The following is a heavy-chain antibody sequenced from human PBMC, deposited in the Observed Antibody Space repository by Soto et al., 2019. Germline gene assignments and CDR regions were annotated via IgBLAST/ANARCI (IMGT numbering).Heavy chain of an antibody. CDR2: IWYDGSNK. V-gene: IGHV3-33*01. CDR1: GFTFSSYG. D-gene: IGHD2-15*01. Sequence: QVQLAESGGGVVQPGRSLRLSCAASGFTFSSYGMHWVRQAPGKGLEWVAVIWYDGSNKYYADSVKGRFTISRDNSKNTLYLQMNSLRAEDTAVYYCARAGLRGGNAFLDYWGQGTLVTVSS. J-gene: IGHJ4*02. CDR3: ARAGLRGGNAFLDY.